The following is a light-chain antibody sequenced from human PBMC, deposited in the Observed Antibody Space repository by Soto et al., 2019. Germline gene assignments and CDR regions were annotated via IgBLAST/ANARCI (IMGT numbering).Light chain of an antibody. V-gene: IGLV1-51*01. CDR3: GTWDSSLSGVV. CDR2: DNN. CDR1: SSNIGNNY. Sequence: QAVLTQPPSVSAAPGQKVTISCSGSSSNIGNNYVSWYQQLPGTAPKLLIYDNNKRPSGIPDRFSGSKSGTSATLGITGLQTGDEADYYCGTWDSSLSGVVFGGGTKLNVL. J-gene: IGLJ2*01.